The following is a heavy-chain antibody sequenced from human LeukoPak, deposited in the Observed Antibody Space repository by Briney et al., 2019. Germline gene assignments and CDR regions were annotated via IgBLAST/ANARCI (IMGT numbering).Heavy chain of an antibody. CDR1: GFTFSSYW. J-gene: IGHJ3*02. Sequence: GGSLRLSCAASGFTFSSYWMSWVRQAPGKGLEWVANIKQDGSEKYYVDSVEGRFTISRDNAKNSLYLQMNSLRAEDTAVYYCARDWCSSTSCFGTNAFDIWGQGTMVTVSS. CDR3: ARDWCSSTSCFGTNAFDI. V-gene: IGHV3-7*01. D-gene: IGHD2-2*01. CDR2: IKQDGSEK.